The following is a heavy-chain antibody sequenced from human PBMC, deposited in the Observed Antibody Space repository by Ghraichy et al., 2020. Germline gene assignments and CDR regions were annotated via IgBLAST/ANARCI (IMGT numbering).Heavy chain of an antibody. CDR2: IHSSGST. Sequence: SETLSLTCTVSGDSIKTYFWSWVRQPPGKRLEWIAYIHSSGSTKYNPSLKSRVTISMDTSKNYFSLKVNSVTTTDTAVYYCARLNSNWFDPWGQGTLVTISS. CDR3: ARLNSNWFDP. CDR1: GDSIKTYF. J-gene: IGHJ5*02. D-gene: IGHD1/OR15-1a*01. V-gene: IGHV4-59*01.